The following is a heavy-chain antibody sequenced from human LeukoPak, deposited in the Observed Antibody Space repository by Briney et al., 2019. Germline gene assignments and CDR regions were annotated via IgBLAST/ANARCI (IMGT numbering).Heavy chain of an antibody. V-gene: IGHV4-39*01. Sequence: PSETLSLTCTVSGGSISSSSYYWGWNRQPPGKGLEWIGSIYYSGSTYYNPSLKSRVTISVDTSKNQFSLKLSSVTAADTAVYYCARGDYGEKFFDYWGQGTLVTVSS. D-gene: IGHD4-17*01. J-gene: IGHJ4*02. CDR2: IYYSGST. CDR1: GGSISSSSYY. CDR3: ARGDYGEKFFDY.